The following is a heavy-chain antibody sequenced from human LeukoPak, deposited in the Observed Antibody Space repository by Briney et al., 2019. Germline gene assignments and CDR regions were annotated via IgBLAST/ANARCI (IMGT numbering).Heavy chain of an antibody. CDR2: VYHSGSA. CDR1: GASIDSHSW. Sequence: SETLSLTCAVSGASIDSHSWWSWVRQPPGKGLEWIGKVYHSGSANYKPSLKSRVTISVDTSRNHSSLKLTSVTAADTAAYYCAYNRNFALDNWGQGTLVTVSS. CDR3: AYNRNFALDN. J-gene: IGHJ4*01. V-gene: IGHV4/OR15-8*01. D-gene: IGHD1-14*01.